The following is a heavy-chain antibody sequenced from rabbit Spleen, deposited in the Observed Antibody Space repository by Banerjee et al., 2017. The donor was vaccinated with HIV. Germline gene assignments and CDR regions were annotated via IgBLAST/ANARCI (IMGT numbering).Heavy chain of an antibody. CDR2: IDPIFHIT. Sequence: QSLEESGGDLVKLGASLTLTCIASGVSFSGDSYMCWVRQAPGKGLEWIGYIDPIFHITTNANWVSGRFSISRENTQNTVYLQLDSLTAADTATYFCARDVGIDVYRFSLWGQGTLVTVS. D-gene: IGHD4-2*01. CDR3: ARDVGIDVYRFSL. V-gene: IGHV1S40*01. J-gene: IGHJ4*01. CDR1: GVSFSGDSY.